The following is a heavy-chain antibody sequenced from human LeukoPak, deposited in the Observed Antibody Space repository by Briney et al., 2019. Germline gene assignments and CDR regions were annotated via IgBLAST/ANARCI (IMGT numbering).Heavy chain of an antibody. V-gene: IGHV1-24*01. J-gene: IGHJ3*02. CDR1: GYTLTELP. D-gene: IGHD3-22*01. CDR3: ATVGYYDSSGSDLISHAFDI. Sequence: ASVKVSCKVSGYTLTELPMHWVRQALGKGLEWMGGFDPEDGETIYAQKFQGRVTMTEDTSTDTAYMELSSLRSEDTAVYYCATVGYYDSSGSDLISHAFDIWGQGTMVTVSS. CDR2: FDPEDGET.